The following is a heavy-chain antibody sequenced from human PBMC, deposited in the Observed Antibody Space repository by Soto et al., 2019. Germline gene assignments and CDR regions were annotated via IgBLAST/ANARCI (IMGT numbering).Heavy chain of an antibody. V-gene: IGHV3-23*01. Sequence: EVQLLESGGGLVQPGGSLRLSCAGSGFTFLNYAMNWVRQAPGKGLGWVSSIRGGGDATFFGDSERGRFLISRDNSKNKVTLQMNSLAVDYTAMYLCARKILGPTIRPDYWAFDLWGRGTLVTVSP. J-gene: IGHJ2*01. CDR3: ARKILGPTIRPDYWAFDL. D-gene: IGHD7-27*01. CDR2: IRGGGDAT. CDR1: GFTFLNYA.